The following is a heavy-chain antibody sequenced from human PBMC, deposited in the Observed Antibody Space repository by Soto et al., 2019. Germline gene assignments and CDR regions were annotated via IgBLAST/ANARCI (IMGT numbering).Heavy chain of an antibody. D-gene: IGHD5-12*01. J-gene: IGHJ6*02. CDR2: ISTYNGDT. V-gene: IGHV1-18*01. CDR3: AREGVAPYYYYGMDV. Sequence: QVQLVQSGAEVKKPGASVKVSCKASGYTFTRSGISWVRQAPGQGLEWMGWISTYNGDTNYAQTFQGRVTMTIDTSTSTVHMEVRSLRSDDTAVYYCAREGVAPYYYYGMDVWGQGTPVTVSS. CDR1: GYTFTRSG.